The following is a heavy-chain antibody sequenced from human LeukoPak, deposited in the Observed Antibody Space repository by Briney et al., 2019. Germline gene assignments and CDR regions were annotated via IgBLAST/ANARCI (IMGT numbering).Heavy chain of an antibody. V-gene: IGHV3-7*03. CDR2: IKQDGSEK. D-gene: IGHD1-26*01. CDR1: GLTLSNYW. CDR3: AARSSGNPYF. Sequence: GGSLRLSCTASGLTLSNYWMIWVRQAPGKGLQWVAKIKQDGSEKYYVDSVKGRFTISRDNAENSLYLQMNSLRVEDTAVYYCAARSSGNPYFWGQGTLVTISS. J-gene: IGHJ4*02.